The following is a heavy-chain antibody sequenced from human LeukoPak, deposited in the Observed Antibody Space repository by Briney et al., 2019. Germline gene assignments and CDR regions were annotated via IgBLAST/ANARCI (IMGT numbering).Heavy chain of an antibody. CDR3: ARGSEIPNWFDP. V-gene: IGHV1-8*01. CDR2: MNPNSGNT. J-gene: IGHJ5*02. CDR1: GYTFTSYD. D-gene: IGHD2-21*01. Sequence: GASVKVSCKASGYTFTSYDINWVQQATGQGLEWMGWMNPNSGNTGYAQKFQGRVTMTRNTSISTAYMELSSLRSEDTAVYYCARGSEIPNWFDPWGQGTLVTVSS.